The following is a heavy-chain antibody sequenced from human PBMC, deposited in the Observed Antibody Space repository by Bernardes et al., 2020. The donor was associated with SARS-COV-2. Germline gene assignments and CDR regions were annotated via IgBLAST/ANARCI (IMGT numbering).Heavy chain of an antibody. CDR3: AREVPKYRDSSGYAHYYYAMDV. D-gene: IGHD3-22*01. V-gene: IGHV3-72*01. CDR1: GFTFSDHY. J-gene: IGHJ6*02. Sequence: GGSLRLSCAASGFTFSDHYLDWVRQASGKGLEWVGRIRNKGSNYSTKYAASVEGRFIISRDDSRKSLYLQMNSLKTEDTAVYYCAREVPKYRDSSGYAHYYYAMDVWGQGTTVTVSS. CDR2: IRNKGSNYST.